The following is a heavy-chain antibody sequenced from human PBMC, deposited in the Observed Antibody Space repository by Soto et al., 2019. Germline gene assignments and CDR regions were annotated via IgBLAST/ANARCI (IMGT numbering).Heavy chain of an antibody. CDR1: GASISSSNYY. V-gene: IGHV4-39*01. Sequence: PSETLSLTCTVSGASISSSNYYWGWIRHPPGRGLEWIGTMYYSGRTYYNPSLKSRVTTSVDTSKNQFSLKLSAVTATDTAVYYCARHGNTVTTGYYYGMDVWGQGTTVTVSS. CDR3: ARHGNTVTTGYYYGMDV. D-gene: IGHD4-17*01. J-gene: IGHJ6*02. CDR2: MYYSGRT.